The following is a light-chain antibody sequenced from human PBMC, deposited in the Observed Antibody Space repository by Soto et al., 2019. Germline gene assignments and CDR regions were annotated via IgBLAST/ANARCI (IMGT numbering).Light chain of an antibody. V-gene: IGKV1-6*01. Sequence: AIQMTQSPSSLSASVGDRVTITCRASQGIRNDLGWYQQKPGKAPKLLIYAASSLQSGVPSRFSGSGSGTDFTLTISSLQPEDIGTYYCQQYHSLPFTFGPGTTVDIK. J-gene: IGKJ3*01. CDR3: QQYHSLPFT. CDR1: QGIRND. CDR2: AAS.